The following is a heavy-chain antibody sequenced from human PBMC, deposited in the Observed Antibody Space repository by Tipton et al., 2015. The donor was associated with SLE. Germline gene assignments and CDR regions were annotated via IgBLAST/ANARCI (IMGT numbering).Heavy chain of an antibody. CDR2: IYTSGST. V-gene: IGHV4-38-2*02. CDR3: ARDDFWSGREWFDP. Sequence: TLSLTCTVSGYSISSGYYWGWIRQPPGKGLEWIGSIYTSGSTNYNPSLKSRVTISVDTSKNQFSLKLSSVTAADTAVYYCARDDFWSGREWFDPWGQGTLVTVSS. D-gene: IGHD3-3*01. CDR1: GYSISSGYY. J-gene: IGHJ5*02.